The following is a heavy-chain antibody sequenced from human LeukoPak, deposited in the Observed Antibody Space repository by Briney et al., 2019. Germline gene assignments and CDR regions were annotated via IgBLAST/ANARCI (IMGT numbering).Heavy chain of an antibody. CDR2: INHSGST. CDR3: ARGGTVVVVPAATPYYYYGMDV. J-gene: IGHJ6*02. D-gene: IGHD2-2*02. Sequence: SETLSLTCAVYGGSFSGYYWSWIRQPPGKGLEWIGEINHSGSTNYNPSLKSRVTISVDTSKNQFSLKLSSVTAADTAVYYCARGGTVVVVPAATPYYYYGMDVWGQGTTVTVSS. CDR1: GGSFSGYY. V-gene: IGHV4-34*01.